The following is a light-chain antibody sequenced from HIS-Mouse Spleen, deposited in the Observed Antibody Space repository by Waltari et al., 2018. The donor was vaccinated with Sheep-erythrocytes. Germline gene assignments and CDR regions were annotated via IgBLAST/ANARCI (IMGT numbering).Light chain of an antibody. V-gene: IGLV2-23*01. CDR3: CSYAGSSTPWV. CDR1: SSDVGSYNL. CDR2: EGS. Sequence: QSALTQPASVSGSPGQSITIPCTGTSSDVGSYNLFPWYQQHPGKAPKLMIYEGSKRPSGVSSRFAGSKSGNTASLTISGLQAEDEADYYCCSYAGSSTPWVFGGGTKLTVL. J-gene: IGLJ3*02.